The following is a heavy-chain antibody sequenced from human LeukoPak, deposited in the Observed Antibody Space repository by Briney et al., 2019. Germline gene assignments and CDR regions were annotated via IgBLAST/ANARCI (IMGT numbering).Heavy chain of an antibody. CDR3: ARDQGLTGYFDY. CDR2: VNPSGGST. V-gene: IGHV1-46*01. CDR1: GYSFTNYY. D-gene: IGHD3-9*01. Sequence: ASVKVSCKTSGYSFTNYYMHWVRQAPGQGLVWMGIVNPSGGSTNYAQKFQGRVTMTRDTSTTTVYMELTSLRSEDTAVYYCARDQGLTGYFDYWGQGTLVTVSS. J-gene: IGHJ4*02.